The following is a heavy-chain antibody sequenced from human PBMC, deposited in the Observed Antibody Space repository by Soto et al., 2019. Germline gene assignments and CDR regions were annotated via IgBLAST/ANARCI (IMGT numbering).Heavy chain of an antibody. CDR1: GDSINNYY. V-gene: IGHV4-59*01. Sequence: QVQLQKSGPGLVKPSETLSLTCTVSGDSINNYYCNWVRQRPGKGLEWIGSIHYSGTTHYNPSLESRVIISADKAKNHFSLRVTSVTAADTAVYYCAGDTYGMDVWGQGTTVTVSS. J-gene: IGHJ6*02. CDR3: AGDTYGMDV. CDR2: IHYSGTT.